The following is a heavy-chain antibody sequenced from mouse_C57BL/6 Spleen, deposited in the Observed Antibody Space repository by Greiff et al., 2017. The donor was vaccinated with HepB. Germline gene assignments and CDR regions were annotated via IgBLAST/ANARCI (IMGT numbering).Heavy chain of an antibody. D-gene: IGHD1-1*01. CDR1: GYTFTSYT. CDR2: INPSSGYT. Sequence: QVQLKESGAELARPGASVKMSCKASGYTFTSYTMHWVKQRPGQGLEWIGYINPSSGYTKYNQKFKDKATLTADKSSSTAYMQLSSLTSEDSAVYYCARRHGSSYWYFDVWGTGTTVTVSS. V-gene: IGHV1-4*01. J-gene: IGHJ1*03. CDR3: ARRHGSSYWYFDV.